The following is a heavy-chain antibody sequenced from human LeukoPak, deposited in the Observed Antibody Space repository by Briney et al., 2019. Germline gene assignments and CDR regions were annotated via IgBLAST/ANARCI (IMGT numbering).Heavy chain of an antibody. V-gene: IGHV3-53*01. Sequence: GGSLILSCAVSGSTVRNKYMSWVRQASGKGLEWVSLIYIGGNTYYADSVKGRFTISRDSSKNTLYLQMNNLRGEDTAVYYCLTGEWPQNYWGQGTVVTVSS. J-gene: IGHJ4*02. D-gene: IGHD7-27*01. CDR1: GSTVRNKY. CDR3: LTGEWPQNY. CDR2: IYIGGNT.